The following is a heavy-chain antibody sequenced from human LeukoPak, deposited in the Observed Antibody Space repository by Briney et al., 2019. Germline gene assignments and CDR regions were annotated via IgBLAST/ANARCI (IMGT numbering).Heavy chain of an antibody. CDR2: FDPEDGET. Sequence: ASVKVSCKVSGYTLTELSMHWVRQAPGKGLEWMGGFDPEDGETIYAQKFQGRVTMTEDTSTDTAYMELSSLRSEDTAVYYCATVPPVVGATTSGYWGQGTLVTVSS. D-gene: IGHD1-26*01. CDR3: ATVPPVVGATTSGY. J-gene: IGHJ4*02. CDR1: GYTLTELS. V-gene: IGHV1-24*01.